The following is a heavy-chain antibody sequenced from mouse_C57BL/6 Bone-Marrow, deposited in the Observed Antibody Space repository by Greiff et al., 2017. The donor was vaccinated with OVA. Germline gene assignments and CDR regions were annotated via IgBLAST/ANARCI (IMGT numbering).Heavy chain of an antibody. D-gene: IGHD1-1*01. V-gene: IGHV14-3*01. CDR3: ASPYYYGRGGYFDV. CDR1: GFNIKHTY. Sequence: VQLQQSVAELVRPGASVKLSCTASGFNIKHTYMHWVQQRPEQGLEWIGRIDPANGNTKYAPKFQGKATIPADTSSNTAYLQLSSLTSEDTAIYYCASPYYYGRGGYFDVWGTGTTVTVSS. CDR2: IDPANGNT. J-gene: IGHJ1*03.